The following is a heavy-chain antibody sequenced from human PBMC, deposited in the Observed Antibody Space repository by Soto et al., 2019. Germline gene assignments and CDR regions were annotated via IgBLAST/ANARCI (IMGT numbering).Heavy chain of an antibody. J-gene: IGHJ4*02. V-gene: IGHV5-10-1*01. CDR2: IDPSDSQT. D-gene: IGHD3-22*01. Sequence: PGESLKISCKGSGYILAGYWITWVRQKPGKGLEWMGRIDPSDSQTYYSPSFRGHVTISVTKSITTVFLQWSSLRASDTAMYYCARQIYDSDTGPNFQYYFDSWGQGTPVTVS. CDR1: GYILAGYW. CDR3: ARQIYDSDTGPNFQYYFDS.